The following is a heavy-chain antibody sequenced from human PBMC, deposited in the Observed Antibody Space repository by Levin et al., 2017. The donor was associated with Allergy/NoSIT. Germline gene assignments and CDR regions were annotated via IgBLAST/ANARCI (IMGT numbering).Heavy chain of an antibody. Sequence: KSSETLSLTCTVSGDSISSSSYYWGWIRQPPGKGLEWVGSIYYSGKTYYNPSLKSRVTISVDTPKNQFSLKLTSVTAADTAVYYCATYGASGYSYGNFDNWGQGTLVTVSS. D-gene: IGHD5-18*01. J-gene: IGHJ4*02. V-gene: IGHV4-39*01. CDR3: ATYGASGYSYGNFDN. CDR1: GDSISSSSYY. CDR2: IYYSGKT.